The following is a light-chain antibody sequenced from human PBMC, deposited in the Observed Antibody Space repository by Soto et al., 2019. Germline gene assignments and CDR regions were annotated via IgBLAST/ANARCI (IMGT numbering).Light chain of an antibody. J-gene: IGLJ2*01. CDR2: KNN. CDR3: AAWDGSLSGPV. CDR1: RSNIGSNF. Sequence: QSVLTQPPSASGTPGQTVTISCSGSRSNIGSNFVFWYQHLPGTAPKLLIYKNNQRTSGVPDRFSGSRSGTSASLAISGLRSEDEAEYFCAAWDGSLSGPVFGGGTKVTVL. V-gene: IGLV1-47*01.